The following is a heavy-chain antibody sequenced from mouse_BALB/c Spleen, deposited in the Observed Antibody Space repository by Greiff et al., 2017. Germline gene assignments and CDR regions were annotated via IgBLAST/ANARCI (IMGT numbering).Heavy chain of an antibody. V-gene: IGHV7-3*02. CDR2: IRNKANGYTT. Sequence: DVKLVESGGGLVQPGGSLRLSCATSGFTFTDYYMSWVRQPPGKALEWLGFIRNKANGYTTEYSASVKGRFTISRDNSQSILYLQMNTLRAEDSATYYCARDGLRYYYAMDYWGQGTSVTVSS. CDR3: ARDGLRYYYAMDY. J-gene: IGHJ4*01. D-gene: IGHD3-1*01. CDR1: GFTFTDYY.